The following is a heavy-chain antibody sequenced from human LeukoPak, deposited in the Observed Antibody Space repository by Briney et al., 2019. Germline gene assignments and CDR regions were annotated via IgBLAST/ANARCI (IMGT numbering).Heavy chain of an antibody. CDR2: INHSRST. V-gene: IGHV4-34*01. CDR1: GGSFSGYY. D-gene: IGHD6-13*01. CDR3: ARRGSNRYYYYYYYMDV. J-gene: IGHJ6*03. Sequence: SETLSLTCAVYGGSFSGYYWSWIRQPPGKGLEWIGEINHSRSTNYIPSLKSRVTISVDTSKNQFSLKLSSVTAADTAVYYCARRGSNRYYYYYYYMDVWGKGTTVTVSS.